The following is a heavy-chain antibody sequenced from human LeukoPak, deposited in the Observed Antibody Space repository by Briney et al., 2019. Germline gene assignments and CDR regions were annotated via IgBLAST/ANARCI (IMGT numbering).Heavy chain of an antibody. D-gene: IGHD2-8*01. J-gene: IGHJ4*02. CDR3: ARHLLYRGAHYFDY. Sequence: GASVKVSCKASGYTFSNDGISWVRQAPGQGLEWMGWISAYNGNTNYAQKLQGRVTMTRDTSTSTACMELRSLRSDDTAVYYCARHLLYRGAHYFDYWGQGTLVTASS. CDR1: GYTFSNDG. V-gene: IGHV1-18*01. CDR2: ISAYNGNT.